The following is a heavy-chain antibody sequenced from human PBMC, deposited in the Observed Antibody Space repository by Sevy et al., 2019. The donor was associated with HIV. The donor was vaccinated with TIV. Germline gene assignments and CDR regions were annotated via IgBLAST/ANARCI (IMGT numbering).Heavy chain of an antibody. J-gene: IGHJ4*02. V-gene: IGHV3-74*01. Sequence: GGSLRLSCAASGFTFSNYYMNWVRQGPGKGLLWVARLNGDGSGINYADSVRGRFTISRDNTKNTLYLQMSSLRGEDTAVYYCFVRIRDSSEIDYWGQRTLVTVSS. D-gene: IGHD6-6*01. CDR1: GFTFSNYY. CDR2: LNGDGSGI. CDR3: FVRIRDSSEIDY.